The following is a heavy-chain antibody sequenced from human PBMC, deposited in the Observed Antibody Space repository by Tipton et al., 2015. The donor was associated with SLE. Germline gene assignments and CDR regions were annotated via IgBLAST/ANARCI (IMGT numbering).Heavy chain of an antibody. CDR2: IYYSGRT. CDR3: ARDRVVVGTGGWFDT. CDR1: GGSFSGYY. D-gene: IGHD2-8*02. J-gene: IGHJ5*02. Sequence: TLSLTCAVYGGSFSGYYWSWIRQPPGKGLEWIGYIYYSGRTYYNPSLESRVSISIDTSKNQFSLNLFSVTAADTAVYYCARDRVVVGTGGWFDTWGQGTLVTVSA. V-gene: IGHV4-34*09.